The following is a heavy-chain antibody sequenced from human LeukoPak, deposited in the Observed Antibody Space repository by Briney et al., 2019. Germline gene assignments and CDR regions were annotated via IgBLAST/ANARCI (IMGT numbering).Heavy chain of an antibody. CDR1: GHSMISDYC. V-gene: IGHV4-38-2*01. D-gene: IGHD2-8*01. J-gene: IGHJ5*02. Sequence: SETLSLTCGVSGHSMISDYCWGWIRQPPGKGLEWIGIIYHSGSTHYNPSRKSRVTISVDTSKNQFSLKLSSVTASDTAIYYCARNVSADFSNRHHKWFDPWGQGTLVTVSS. CDR3: ARNVSADFSNRHHKWFDP. CDR2: IYHSGST.